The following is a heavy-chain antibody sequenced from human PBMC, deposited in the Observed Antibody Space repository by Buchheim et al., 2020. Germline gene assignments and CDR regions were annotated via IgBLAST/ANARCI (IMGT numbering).Heavy chain of an antibody. CDR2: MHYSGST. CDR1: GDSISGYY. V-gene: IGHV4-59*01. Sequence: QVQLQESGPGLVKPSETLSLTCSVSGDSISGYYWSWIRQPPGKGLEWIGYMHYSGSTNYSPSLKSRVTISVDTSKNPLSLKLTSVTAADTAVYYCATASSYYLLDYWGQGTL. D-gene: IGHD1-26*01. J-gene: IGHJ4*02. CDR3: ATASSYYLLDY.